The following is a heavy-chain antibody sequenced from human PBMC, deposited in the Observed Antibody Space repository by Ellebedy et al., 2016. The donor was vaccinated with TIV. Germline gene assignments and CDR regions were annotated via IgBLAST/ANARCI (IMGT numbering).Heavy chain of an antibody. D-gene: IGHD5-12*01. CDR3: ARSAYDGSEFGY. CDR2: TYYRSKWYN. V-gene: IGHV6-1*01. J-gene: IGHJ4*02. CDR1: GDSVSSNNAV. Sequence: SQTLSLTCXISGDSVSSNNAVWNWLSPSPSRGLEWLGRTYYRSKWYNNFAESVKGRITVNPDTSKNQFSLNLNSVTPEDAAVYYCARSAYDGSEFGYWGQGTLVTVSS.